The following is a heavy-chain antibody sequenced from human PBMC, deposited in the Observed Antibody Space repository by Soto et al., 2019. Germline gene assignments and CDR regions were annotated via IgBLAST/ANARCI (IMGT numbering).Heavy chain of an antibody. D-gene: IGHD3-9*01. CDR3: ARGYDSSDFDY. CDR2: IYYSGST. V-gene: IGHV4-59*01. J-gene: IGHJ4*02. CDR1: GGSISSYY. Sequence: NPSETLSLTCTVSGGSISSYYWSWIRQPPGKGLEWIGYIYYSGSTNYNPSLKSRVTISVDTSKNQFSLKLSSVTAADTAVYYCARGYDSSDFDYWGQGTLVTVSS.